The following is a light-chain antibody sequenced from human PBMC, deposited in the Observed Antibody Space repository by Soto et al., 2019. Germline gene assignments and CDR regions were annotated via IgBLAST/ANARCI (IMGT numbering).Light chain of an antibody. CDR1: QNIHNW. CDR3: PQVASFPLT. V-gene: IGKV1D-12*01. J-gene: IGKJ4*01. Sequence: DIQMTQSPSSVSASVGDRVTITCRASQNIHNWLAWYQQKPGKAPKLLLYAASSLQSGVPSRFSGSGSGTDFTLTISSLRPEDFAAYFCPQVASFPLTFGGGTKVEIE. CDR2: AAS.